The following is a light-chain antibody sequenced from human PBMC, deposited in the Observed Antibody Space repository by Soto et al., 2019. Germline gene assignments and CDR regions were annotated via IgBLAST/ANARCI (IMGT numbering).Light chain of an antibody. CDR2: GAS. CDR3: QQYGSSPFT. V-gene: IGKV3-20*01. CDR1: QSVSSSY. J-gene: IGKJ3*01. Sequence: EIVLTQSPGTLSLSPGERATLSCRASQSVSSSYLDWYQQKPGQAPRLLIYGASSMATGIPDRFSGSGSGTDFTLIISRLEPEDFAVYYCQQYGSSPFTFGPGTKVDIK.